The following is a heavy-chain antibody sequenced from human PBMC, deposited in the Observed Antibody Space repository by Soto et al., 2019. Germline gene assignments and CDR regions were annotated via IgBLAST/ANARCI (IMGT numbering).Heavy chain of an antibody. CDR2: INPSTGVT. J-gene: IGHJ6*02. CDR1: GYRLTDYY. D-gene: IGHD2-21*02. V-gene: IGHV1-2*04. Sequence: QVQLVQSGAEVKKPGASVKVSCKASGYRLTDYYMHWLRQAPGQGPEWLGWINPSTGVTHFAQKFQGWVTMTRDTSISTAYMELSRLTSDDTAVYYCVRSLGDFLYGMEVWGQGTTVTVSS. CDR3: VRSLGDFLYGMEV.